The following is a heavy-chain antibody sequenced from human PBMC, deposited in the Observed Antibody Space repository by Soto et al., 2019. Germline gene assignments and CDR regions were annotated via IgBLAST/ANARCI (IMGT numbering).Heavy chain of an antibody. CDR1: GYTFTSYA. V-gene: IGHV1-3*01. CDR2: INAGNGNT. Sequence: QVQLVQSGAEVKKPGDSVKVSCKASGYTFTSYAMHWVRQAPGQRLEWMGWINAGNGNTKYSQKFQGRVTITRDTAASTAYMELSSLRSEDTAVYYCAREAPGGYYSMGAFDIWGQGTMVTVSS. J-gene: IGHJ3*02. CDR3: AREAPGGYYSMGAFDI. D-gene: IGHD3-22*01.